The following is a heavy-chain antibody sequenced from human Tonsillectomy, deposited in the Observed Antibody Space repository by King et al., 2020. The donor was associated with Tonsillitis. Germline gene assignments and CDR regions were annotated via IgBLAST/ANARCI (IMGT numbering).Heavy chain of an antibody. CDR2: INPSGGGT. Sequence: QLVQSGAEVMKPGASVKVSCKASGYTFTSYYIHWVRQAPGQGLEWMGMINPSGGGTTFAQKFQGRVTMTRDTSTSTVYMALSSLRSEDAAVYYCTKGGYYYDSSAYYLFESWGQGTLVTVSS. CDR1: GYTFTSYY. J-gene: IGHJ4*02. CDR3: TKGGYYYDSSAYYLFES. V-gene: IGHV1-46*03. D-gene: IGHD3-22*01.